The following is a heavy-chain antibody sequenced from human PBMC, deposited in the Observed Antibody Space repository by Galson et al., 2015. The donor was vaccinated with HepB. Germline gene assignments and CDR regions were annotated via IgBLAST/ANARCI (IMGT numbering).Heavy chain of an antibody. J-gene: IGHJ4*02. V-gene: IGHV1-69*13. CDR1: GGTFSSYA. Sequence: SVKVSCKASGGTFSSYAISWVRQAPGQGLEWMGGIIPIFGTANYAQKFQGRVTITADESTSTAYMELSSLRSEDTAVYYCARGNRDGYNLFDYWGQGTLVTVSS. D-gene: IGHD5-24*01. CDR2: IIPIFGTA. CDR3: ARGNRDGYNLFDY.